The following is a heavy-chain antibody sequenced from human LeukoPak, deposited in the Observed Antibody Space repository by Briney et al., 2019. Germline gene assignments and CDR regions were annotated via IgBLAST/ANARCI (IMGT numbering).Heavy chain of an antibody. V-gene: IGHV3-21*01. CDR1: GFTFSNYN. J-gene: IGHJ4*02. Sequence: GGSLRLSCVGFGFTFSNYNLNWVRQAPGKGLEWVSSISRSGGSTYYAESVKGRLTISRDNAESSLYLQMNGLRAEDTAVYYCARDSRQQLFDYWGQGTLVTVSS. D-gene: IGHD4-11*01. CDR3: ARDSRQQLFDY. CDR2: ISRSGGST.